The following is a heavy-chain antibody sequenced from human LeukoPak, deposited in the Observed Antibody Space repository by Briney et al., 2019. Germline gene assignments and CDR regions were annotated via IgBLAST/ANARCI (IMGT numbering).Heavy chain of an antibody. D-gene: IGHD6-13*01. Sequence: SETLSLTCAVYGGSFSGYYWSWIRQPPGKGLEWIGEINHSGSTNYNPSLKSRVTISVDTSKNQFSLKLSSVTAADTAVYYCARDGARQQLANYYYYYGMGVWGQGTTVTASS. CDR3: ARDGARQQLANYYYYYGMGV. V-gene: IGHV4-34*01. CDR1: GGSFSGYY. CDR2: INHSGST. J-gene: IGHJ6*02.